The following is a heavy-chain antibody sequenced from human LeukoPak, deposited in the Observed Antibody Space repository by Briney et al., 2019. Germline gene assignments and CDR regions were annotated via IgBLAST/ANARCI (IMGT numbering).Heavy chain of an antibody. J-gene: IGHJ4*02. CDR3: ARDVTGGSYFDY. D-gene: IGHD1-26*01. V-gene: IGHV4-34*01. CDR2: INHSGNT. Sequence: PSETLSLTCAVYGGSFSGYYWSWIRQAPGKGLEWIGEINHSGNTNYNPSLKSRVTISVDTSKNQFSLKLSSVTAADTAVYYCARDVTGGSYFDYWGQGTLVTVSS. CDR1: GGSFSGYY.